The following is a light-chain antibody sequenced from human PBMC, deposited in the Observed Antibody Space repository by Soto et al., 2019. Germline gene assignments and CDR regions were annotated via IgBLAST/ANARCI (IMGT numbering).Light chain of an antibody. CDR1: NIGSKT. CDR2: YDS. CDR3: QVWDSSSDSAV. Sequence: SYELSQPPSVSVAPGKTARITCGGDNIGSKTVHWYQQKPGQAPVLVMYYDSDRPAGIPERLSGSNSGNTATLAISRVEAGDEADSYCQVWDSSSDSAVFGGGTELTVL. J-gene: IGLJ3*02. V-gene: IGLV3-21*04.